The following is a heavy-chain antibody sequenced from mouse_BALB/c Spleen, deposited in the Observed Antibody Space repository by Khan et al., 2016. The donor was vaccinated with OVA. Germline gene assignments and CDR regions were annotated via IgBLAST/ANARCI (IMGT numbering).Heavy chain of an antibody. V-gene: IGHV1-77*01. CDR1: GYTFTDYY. CDR2: ISPGSGDT. D-gene: IGHD1-2*01. J-gene: IGHJ3*01. CDR3: ARRNYFGYTFAY. Sequence: QVQLQQSGAELARPGASVKLSCKAPGYTFTDYYINWVKQRTGQGLEWIGEISPGSGDTYYNEKFKGKATLTADKSSSTAYMQLSSLTSEASAVYCCARRNYFGYTFAYWSQGTLVTVSA.